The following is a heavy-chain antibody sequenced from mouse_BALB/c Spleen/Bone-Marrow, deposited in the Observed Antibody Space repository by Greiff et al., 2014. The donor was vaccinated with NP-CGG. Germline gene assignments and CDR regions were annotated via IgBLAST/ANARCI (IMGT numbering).Heavy chain of an antibody. CDR1: GFNIKDTY. Sequence: VQLKESGAELVKPGASVKLSCTASGFNIKDTYMHWVKQRPEQGLEWIGRIDPANGSTKYDPRFQGKATITADTSSNTAYLQLSSLTSEDTAVYYCATYYYGSSWGFAYWGQGTLVTVSA. CDR3: ATYYYGSSWGFAY. V-gene: IGHV14-3*02. D-gene: IGHD1-1*01. J-gene: IGHJ3*01. CDR2: IDPANGST.